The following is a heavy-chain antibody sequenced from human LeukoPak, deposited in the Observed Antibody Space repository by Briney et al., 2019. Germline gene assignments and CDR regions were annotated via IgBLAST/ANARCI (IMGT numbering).Heavy chain of an antibody. CDR2: INHSGST. CDR3: ARTLEITFGGVIRYYYYGMDV. J-gene: IGHJ6*02. Sequence: SETLSLTCAVYGGSFSGYYWSWIRQPPGKGLEWIGEINHSGSTNYNPSLKSRVTISVDTSKNQLSLKLSSVTAADTAVYYCARTLEITFGGVIRYYYYGMDVWGQGTTVTVSS. CDR1: GGSFSGYY. V-gene: IGHV4-34*01. D-gene: IGHD3-16*02.